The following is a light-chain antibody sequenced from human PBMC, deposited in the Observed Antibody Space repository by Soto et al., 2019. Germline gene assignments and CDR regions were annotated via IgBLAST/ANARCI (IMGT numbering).Light chain of an antibody. J-gene: IGKJ1*01. V-gene: IGKV1-5*01. CDR2: DAS. CDR3: QQYDVDSGT. Sequence: DIQMTQSPSTLSASVGDRVTITFRASQSFSTWLAWYQQKPGKAPKLLIYDASNLQTGVPSRFSGSGSGTEFTLTISSLQPDDFATYYCQQYDVDSGTFGQGTKVDIK. CDR1: QSFSTW.